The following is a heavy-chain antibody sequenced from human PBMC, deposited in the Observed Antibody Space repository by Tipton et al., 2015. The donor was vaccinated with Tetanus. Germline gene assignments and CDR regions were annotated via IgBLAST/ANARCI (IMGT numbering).Heavy chain of an antibody. J-gene: IGHJ4*02. CDR2: ISNSGRT. V-gene: IGHV4-61*08. CDR3: ARANYESSKKGPFDS. D-gene: IGHD3-3*01. Sequence: TLSLTCTVSGGSVRGADYQWNWIRQPPGKGLEWLAYISNSGRTNSNYSLKSRIAISRDTSKNQFSLRLSSVTAADSAVYYCARANYESSKKGPFDSWGQGTLVIVSS. CDR1: GGSVRGADYQ.